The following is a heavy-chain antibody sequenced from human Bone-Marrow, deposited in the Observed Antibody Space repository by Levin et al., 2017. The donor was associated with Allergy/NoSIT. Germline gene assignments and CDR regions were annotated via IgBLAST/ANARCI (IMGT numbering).Heavy chain of an antibody. J-gene: IGHJ4*02. D-gene: IGHD4-11*01. CDR3: AKDMTVTTETYYFDY. Sequence: GESLKISCAASGFTFNNYAMTWVRQAPGKGLEWVSTIPTGDSGPYYPGSVYGRFTISRDNSKNTVYLQMNRLRVEDTAVYYCAKDMTVTTETYYFDYWGQGTLVTVSS. V-gene: IGHV3-23*01. CDR2: IPTGDSGP. CDR1: GFTFNNYA.